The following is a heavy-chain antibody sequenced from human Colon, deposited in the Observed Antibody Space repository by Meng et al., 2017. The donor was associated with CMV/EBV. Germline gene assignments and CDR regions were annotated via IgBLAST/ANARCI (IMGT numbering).Heavy chain of an antibody. J-gene: IGHJ4*02. Sequence: GESLKISCAASGFTFTDYSLNWVRQAPGKGLEWVSSISSRSTYISYGDSVKGRFTVSRDDAKNSLYLQMDSLRAEDTAVYYCARDPKVLDTTLATGYWGQGTLVTVSS. CDR1: GFTFTDYS. CDR2: ISSRSTYI. V-gene: IGHV3-21*01. CDR3: ARDPKVLDTTLATGY. D-gene: IGHD5-18*01.